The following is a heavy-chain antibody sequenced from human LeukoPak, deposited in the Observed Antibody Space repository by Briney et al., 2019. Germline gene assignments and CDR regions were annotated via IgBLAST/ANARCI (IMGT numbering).Heavy chain of an antibody. CDR1: GFTVSTNF. CDR3: AIPSSYDGSRYYHAY. J-gene: IGHJ4*02. CDR2: IYSDSRT. V-gene: IGHV3-66*01. D-gene: IGHD3-22*01. Sequence: GGSLRLSCAASGFTVSTNFMSWVRQAPGKGLEWVSVIYSDSRTSYAESGRGRFTISRDNPRNSLYLQMNSLLADDTAVYYCAIPSSYDGSRYYHAYWGQGTLVSVSS.